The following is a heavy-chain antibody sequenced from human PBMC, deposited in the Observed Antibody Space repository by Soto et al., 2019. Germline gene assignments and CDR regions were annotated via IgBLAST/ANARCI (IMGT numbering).Heavy chain of an antibody. CDR2: IYPGDSDT. CDR3: ARIHCSGGSCYPYYFDY. CDR1: GYSFTSYW. V-gene: IGHV5-51*01. Sequence: PGESLKISCKGSGYSFTSYWIGWVRQMPGKGLEWMGIIYPGDSDTRYSPSFQGQVTISADKSISTAYLQWSSLKASDTAMYYCARIHCSGGSCYPYYFDYRGQGTLVTVSS. D-gene: IGHD2-15*01. J-gene: IGHJ4*02.